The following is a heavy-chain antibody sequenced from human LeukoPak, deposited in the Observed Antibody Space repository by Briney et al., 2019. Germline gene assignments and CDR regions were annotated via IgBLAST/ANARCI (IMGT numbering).Heavy chain of an antibody. V-gene: IGHV3-23*01. J-gene: IGHJ1*01. CDR1: GFSFSGFA. Sequence: GGSLRPFFAASGFSFSGFAKVWVRQAPRKGLEWVSGISSGGHDATFYADSVKGRFTVSRDNSKNTLYLQMNFLRVEDTALYYCSKDVISYDTSTHIYHFHHGGEGTLVTVSS. CDR2: ISSGGHDAT. CDR3: SKDVISYDTSTHIYHFHH. D-gene: IGHD3-22*01.